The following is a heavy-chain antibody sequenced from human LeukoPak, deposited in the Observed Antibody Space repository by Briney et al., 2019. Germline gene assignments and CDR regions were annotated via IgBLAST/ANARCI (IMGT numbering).Heavy chain of an antibody. CDR3: ANRPGDPYYFDY. J-gene: IGHJ4*02. CDR1: GFTFSDHY. CDR2: ISSGSTYT. V-gene: IGHV3-11*03. Sequence: GGSLRLSCEVSGFTFSDHYMSWIRQAPGKRLEWVSYISSGSTYTNYADSVEGRFTISRDNAKNSLYLQMNSLRAEDTAVYYCANRPGDPYYFDYWGQGTLVTVSS. D-gene: IGHD7-27*01.